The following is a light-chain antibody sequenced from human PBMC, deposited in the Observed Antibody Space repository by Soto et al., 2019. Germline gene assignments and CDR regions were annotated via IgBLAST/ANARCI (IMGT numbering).Light chain of an antibody. J-gene: IGLJ2*01. V-gene: IGLV2-14*01. Sequence: QSVLTQPASVSGSPGQSVTISCTGTRSDGGGYNYVSWYQQYPGKAPKLMIFDVSYRPSGVSNRFSGSKSGNTASLTISGLQAEDEADYYCISYTSASTLDVLFGGGTKLTVL. CDR1: RSDGGGYNY. CDR2: DVS. CDR3: ISYTSASTLDVL.